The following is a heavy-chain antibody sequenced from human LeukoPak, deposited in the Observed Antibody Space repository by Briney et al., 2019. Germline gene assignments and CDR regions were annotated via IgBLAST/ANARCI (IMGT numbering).Heavy chain of an antibody. Sequence: PGGSLRLSCAASGFTFSSYSMNWVRQAPGKGLEWVSSISSSSSYIYYAGSVKGRFTISRDNAKNSLYLQMNSLRAEDTAVYYCARGFAFGGVIAGFNWFDPWGQGTLVTVSS. CDR3: ARGFAFGGVIAGFNWFDP. CDR1: GFTFSSYS. J-gene: IGHJ5*02. V-gene: IGHV3-21*01. D-gene: IGHD3-16*02. CDR2: ISSSSSYI.